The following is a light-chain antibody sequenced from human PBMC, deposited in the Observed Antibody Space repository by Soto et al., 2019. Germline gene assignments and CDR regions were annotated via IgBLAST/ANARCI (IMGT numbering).Light chain of an antibody. V-gene: IGKV1-5*03. CDR1: QTISSW. J-gene: IGKJ1*01. Sequence: DIQMTQSPSTLSGSVGDRVTITCRASQTISSWLAWYQQKPGKAPKLLIYKASTLKSGVPSRFSGSGSGTEFTLTITSLQSEDFATYDCQHYYLYPRTFGQGTKVDIK. CDR2: KAS. CDR3: QHYYLYPRT.